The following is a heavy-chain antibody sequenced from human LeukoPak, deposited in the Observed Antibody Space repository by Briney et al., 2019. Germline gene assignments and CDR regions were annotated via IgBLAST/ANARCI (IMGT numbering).Heavy chain of an antibody. CDR1: GYSISSGYY. D-gene: IGHD6-19*01. V-gene: IGHV4-38-2*02. CDR2: IYHSGST. CDR3: ARIFLGYSSGWYFDY. J-gene: IGHJ4*02. Sequence: PSETLSLTCTVSGYSISSGYYWGWIRQPPGKGLEWIGSIYHSGSTYYNPSLKSRVTISVDTSKNQFSLKLSSVTALDTAVYYCARIFLGYSSGWYFDYWGQGTLVTVSS.